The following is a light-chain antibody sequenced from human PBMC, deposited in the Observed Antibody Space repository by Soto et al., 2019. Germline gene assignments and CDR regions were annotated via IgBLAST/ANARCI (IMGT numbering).Light chain of an antibody. Sequence: QPVLTQPPSVSGAPGQRVTISCTGSSSNIGAGYDVHWYQQLPGTAPKLLIYGNSNRPSGVPDRFSGSKSGTSASLAITGRQAEDEADYYCQSYDSSLSGSGVFGTGTKVTVL. CDR1: SSNIGAGYD. CDR3: QSYDSSLSGSGV. CDR2: GNS. V-gene: IGLV1-40*01. J-gene: IGLJ1*01.